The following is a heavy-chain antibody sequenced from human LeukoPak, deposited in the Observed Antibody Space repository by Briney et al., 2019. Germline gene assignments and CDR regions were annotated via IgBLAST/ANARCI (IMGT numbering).Heavy chain of an antibody. CDR1: GFTFSSYA. V-gene: IGHV3-23*01. CDR2: ISGSGGST. D-gene: IGHD6-6*01. J-gene: IGHJ3*02. Sequence: GGSLRLSCAASGFTFSSYAMSWVRQAPGKGLEWVSAISGSGGSTYYADSMKGRFTISRDNSKNTLYLQMNSLRAEDTAVYYCAKLRLVRNAFDIWGQGTMVTVSS. CDR3: AKLRLVRNAFDI.